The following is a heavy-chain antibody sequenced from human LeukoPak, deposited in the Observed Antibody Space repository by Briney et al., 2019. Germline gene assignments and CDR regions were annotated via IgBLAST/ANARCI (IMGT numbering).Heavy chain of an antibody. V-gene: IGHV1-2*02. CDR3: ARVEGTAMVRRRSYFDY. Sequence: ASVKVSCKASGYSFTDYYIHWVRQAPGQGLEWMGCINPHSGDTKYAQKFQARVTMTRDTSISTAYMELDRLRSDDTAVYYCARVEGTAMVRRRSYFDYWGQGTLVTVSS. CDR1: GYSFTDYY. J-gene: IGHJ4*02. D-gene: IGHD5-18*01. CDR2: INPHSGDT.